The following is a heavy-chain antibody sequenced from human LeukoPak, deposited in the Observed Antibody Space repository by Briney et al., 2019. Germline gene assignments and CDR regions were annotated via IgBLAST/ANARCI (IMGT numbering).Heavy chain of an antibody. V-gene: IGHV1-2*02. CDR2: INPSTGDT. J-gene: IGHJ4*02. Sequence: ASVKVSCKTSGYTFTGYFINWVRQAPGQGLEWMGWINPSTGDTNYAQNFQGRVTMTRDTSISTAYMEVRRLRSDDTAVYYCAREGSTVVVPPYYFDYWGQGTLVTVSS. CDR3: AREGSTVVVPPYYFDY. D-gene: IGHD2-15*01. CDR1: GYTFTGYF.